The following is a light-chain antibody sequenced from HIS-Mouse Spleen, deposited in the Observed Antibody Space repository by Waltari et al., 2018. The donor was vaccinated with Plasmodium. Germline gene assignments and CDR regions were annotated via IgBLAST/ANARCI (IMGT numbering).Light chain of an antibody. Sequence: DIQMTQSPSSLSASVGDRVTITCRASQSISSYLNWYQQKPGKAPKLLIYAASSLQSGVPARFSGSGSETDFTLTISSLQPEYFATYYCQQSYSTWAFGQGTKVEI. CDR3: QQSYSTWA. CDR1: QSISSY. V-gene: IGKV1-39*01. J-gene: IGKJ1*01. CDR2: AAS.